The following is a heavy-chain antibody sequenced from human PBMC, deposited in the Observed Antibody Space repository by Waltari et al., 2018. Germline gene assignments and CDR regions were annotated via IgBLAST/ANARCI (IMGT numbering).Heavy chain of an antibody. Sequence: QVQLQQWGAGLLKPSETLSLTCAVYGGSFSGYYWSWIRQPPGKGLEWIGEINHSGSTNYNPSLKSRVTISVDTSKNQFSLKLSSVTAADTAVYYCARGGWLQLRRFDYWGQGTLVTVSS. V-gene: IGHV4-34*01. CDR2: INHSGST. J-gene: IGHJ4*02. CDR1: GGSFSGYY. D-gene: IGHD5-12*01. CDR3: ARGGWLQLRRFDY.